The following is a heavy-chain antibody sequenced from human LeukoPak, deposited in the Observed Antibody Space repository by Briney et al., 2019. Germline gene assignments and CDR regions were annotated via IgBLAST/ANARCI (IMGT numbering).Heavy chain of an antibody. V-gene: IGHV3-9*01. J-gene: IGHJ4*02. CDR1: GFTFDDYA. D-gene: IGHD5-18*01. Sequence: GGSLRLSCAASGFTFDDYAMPWVRQAPGKGLEWVSGISWNSGSIGYGDSVKGRFTISRDNAKNSLYLQMNSLRAEDTALYYCARGYSYEPTSEFDYWGQGTLVTVSS. CDR2: ISWNSGSI. CDR3: ARGYSYEPTSEFDY.